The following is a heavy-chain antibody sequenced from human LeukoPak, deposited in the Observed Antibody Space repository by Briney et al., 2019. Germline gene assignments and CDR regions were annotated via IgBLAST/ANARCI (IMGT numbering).Heavy chain of an antibody. CDR2: FDPEDGET. Sequence: ASVKVSCKVSGYTLTELPMHWVRQAPGKGLEWMGGFDPEDGETIYAQKFQDRVTMTEDTSTDTAYMELSSLRSEDTAVYYCAVGATKDFDYWGQGTLVTVSS. D-gene: IGHD1-26*01. V-gene: IGHV1-24*01. CDR3: AVGATKDFDY. CDR1: GYTLTELP. J-gene: IGHJ4*02.